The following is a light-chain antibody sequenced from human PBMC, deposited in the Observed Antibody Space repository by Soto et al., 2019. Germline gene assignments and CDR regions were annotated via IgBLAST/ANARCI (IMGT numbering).Light chain of an antibody. CDR2: GAS. CDR3: QQYGSSPLIS. J-gene: IGKJ5*01. CDR1: QTVSITY. Sequence: PGTLSLSPGESATLSCRASQTVSITYLTWYQQKPGQAPRLLIFGASKRATGIPDRFSGSGSGRDFTLTISGLEPEDFAVYYCQQYGSSPLISFGQGTRLEIK. V-gene: IGKV3-20*01.